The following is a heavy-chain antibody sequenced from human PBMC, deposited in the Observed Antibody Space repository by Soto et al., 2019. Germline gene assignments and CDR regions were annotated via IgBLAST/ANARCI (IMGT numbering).Heavy chain of an antibody. CDR1: GGSISSGGYY. CDR2: IYHTGST. V-gene: IGHV4-31*02. Sequence: SETLSLTCAVSGGSISSGGYYWSWIRQHPGKGLEWIGYIYHTGSTKYKPSLRSRVNISVDTSENHFSLKVSSVTAADTAVYYCARAKQWLAPFDYWGQG. J-gene: IGHJ4*02. D-gene: IGHD6-19*01. CDR3: ARAKQWLAPFDY.